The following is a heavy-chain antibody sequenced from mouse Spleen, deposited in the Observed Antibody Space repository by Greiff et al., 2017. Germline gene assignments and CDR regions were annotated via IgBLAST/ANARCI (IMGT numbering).Heavy chain of an antibody. CDR3: ASANWDVDYAMDY. CDR2: ISYDGSN. D-gene: IGHD4-1*01. V-gene: IGHV3-6*01. CDR1: GYSITSGYY. J-gene: IGHJ4*01. Sequence: DVQLQESGPGLVKPSQSLSLTCSVTGYSITSGYYWKWIRQFPGNKLEWMGYISYDGSNNYNPSLKNRISITRDTSKNQFFLKLNSVTTEDTATYYCASANWDVDYAMDYWGQGTSVTVSS.